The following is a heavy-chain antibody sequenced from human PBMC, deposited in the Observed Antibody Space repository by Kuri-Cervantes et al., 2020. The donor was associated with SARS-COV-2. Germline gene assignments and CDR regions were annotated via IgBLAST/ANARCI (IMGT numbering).Heavy chain of an antibody. CDR3: ATHSSSWYKAFDI. V-gene: IGHV1-18*01. CDR2: ISAYNGNT. Sequence: ASVKVSCKASGYTFTSYGISWFRQAPGQGLEWMGWISAYNGNTNYAQKLQGRVTMTTDTSTSTAYMELSSLRSEDTAVYYCATHSSSWYKAFDIWGQGTMVTVSS. CDR1: GYTFTSYG. J-gene: IGHJ3*02. D-gene: IGHD6-13*01.